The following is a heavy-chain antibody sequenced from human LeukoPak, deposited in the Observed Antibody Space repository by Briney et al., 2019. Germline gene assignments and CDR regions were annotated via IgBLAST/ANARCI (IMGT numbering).Heavy chain of an antibody. CDR3: ARLYDFWSGYYRFVGNNY. CDR2: MNPNSGNT. CDR1: GYTFTSYD. D-gene: IGHD3-3*01. V-gene: IGHV1-8*01. J-gene: IGHJ4*02. Sequence: ASVKVSCKASGYTFTSYDINWVRQATGQGLGWMGWMNPNSGNTGYAQKFQGRVTMTRNTSISTAYMELSSLRSEDTAVYYCARLYDFWSGYYRFVGNNYWGQGTLVTVSS.